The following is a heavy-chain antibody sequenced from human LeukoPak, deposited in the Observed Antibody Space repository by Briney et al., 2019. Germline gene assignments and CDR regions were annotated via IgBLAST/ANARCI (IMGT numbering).Heavy chain of an antibody. CDR1: GFAFSSYA. J-gene: IGHJ4*02. V-gene: IGHV3-30*04. CDR3: ARADIVATIPFDY. D-gene: IGHD5-12*01. CDR2: ISYDGSNK. Sequence: PGGSLRLSCAASGFAFSSYAMHWVRQAPGKGLEWVAVISYDGSNKYYADSVKGRFTISRDNSKNTLYLQMNSLRAEDTAVYYCARADIVATIPFDYWGQGTLATVSP.